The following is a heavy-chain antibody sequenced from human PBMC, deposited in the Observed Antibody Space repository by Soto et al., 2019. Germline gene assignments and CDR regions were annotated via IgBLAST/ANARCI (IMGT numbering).Heavy chain of an antibody. V-gene: IGHV3-74*01. D-gene: IGHD6-13*01. CDR3: ARGPPYSSPDY. Sequence: EVQLVDSGGGLVQPGGSLRLSCAASGFTFSSYWMHWVRQAPGKGLVWVSRINSDGSTTSYADSVKGRFTISKDNAKNTLYLQMNSLRAEDTAVYYCARGPPYSSPDYWGQGTLVTVSS. CDR1: GFTFSSYW. J-gene: IGHJ4*02. CDR2: INSDGSTT.